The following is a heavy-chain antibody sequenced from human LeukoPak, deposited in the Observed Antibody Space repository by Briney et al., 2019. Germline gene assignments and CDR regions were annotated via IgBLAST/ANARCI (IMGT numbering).Heavy chain of an antibody. J-gene: IGHJ3*02. CDR2: TNRVGSDT. V-gene: IGHV3-74*03. Sequence: GGSLRLSCAASGFNFRRYWMHGLGHVAGKGVVGVSCTNRVGSDTTYADSVKGRFTISRDNAKNMLYLQMNGLSGQDPAVFYCASTSWYWYVGFDIWGQGGMVTVSS. CDR1: GFNFRRYW. CDR3: ASTSWYWYVGFDI. D-gene: IGHD2-8*02.